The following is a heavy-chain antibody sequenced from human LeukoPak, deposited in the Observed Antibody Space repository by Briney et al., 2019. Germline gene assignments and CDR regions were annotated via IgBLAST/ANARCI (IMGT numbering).Heavy chain of an antibody. CDR2: IIPIFGTA. J-gene: IGHJ5*02. CDR3: AREYSSWPVTTYLNWFDP. D-gene: IGHD4-17*01. CDR1: GGTFSSYA. Sequence: SVKVSCKASGGTFSSYAISWVRQAPGQGLEWMGGIIPIFGTANYAQKFQGRVTITTDESTSTAYMELSSLRSEDTAVYYCAREYSSWPVTTYLNWFDPWGQGTLVTVSS. V-gene: IGHV1-69*05.